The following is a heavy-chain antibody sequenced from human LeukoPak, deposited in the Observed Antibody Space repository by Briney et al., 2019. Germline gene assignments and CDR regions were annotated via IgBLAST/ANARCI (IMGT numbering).Heavy chain of an antibody. J-gene: IGHJ4*02. Sequence: ASVKVSCKASGYTFTGYYMHWVRQAPGQGLEWMGRINPNIGGTNYAQKFQGRVTMTRDTSNSTAYMELSRLRSDDTAVYYCATPGIAAAGTQMDFDYWGQGTLVTVSS. CDR1: GYTFTGYY. CDR2: INPNIGGT. V-gene: IGHV1-2*06. CDR3: ATPGIAAAGTQMDFDY. D-gene: IGHD6-13*01.